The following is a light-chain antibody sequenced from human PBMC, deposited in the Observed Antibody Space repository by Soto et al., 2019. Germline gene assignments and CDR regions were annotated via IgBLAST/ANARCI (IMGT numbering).Light chain of an antibody. Sequence: QSVLTQPPSASGTPGQRVTISCSGGSSNIGSNPVNWYQQLPGAAPKLLIYIDDQRPSGVPDRFSVSKSGTSASLAISGLQPEDEADYYCAAWDDSLNALFGTGTKVTVL. J-gene: IGLJ1*01. CDR1: SSNIGSNP. CDR3: AAWDDSLNAL. V-gene: IGLV1-44*01. CDR2: IDD.